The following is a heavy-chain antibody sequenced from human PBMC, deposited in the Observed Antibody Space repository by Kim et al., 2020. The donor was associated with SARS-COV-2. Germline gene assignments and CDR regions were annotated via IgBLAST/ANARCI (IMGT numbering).Heavy chain of an antibody. Sequence: ASVKVSCKVSGYSLTELSMHWVRQAPGKGLEWMGGFDPEDGETIYAQKFQGRVTMTEDTSTDTAYMELSSLRPEDTAVYYCTASSSSRGHYYYYYGMDVWGQGTTVTVSS. CDR3: TASSSSRGHYYYYYGMDV. CDR2: FDPEDGET. CDR1: GYSLTELS. D-gene: IGHD6-6*01. V-gene: IGHV1-24*01. J-gene: IGHJ6*02.